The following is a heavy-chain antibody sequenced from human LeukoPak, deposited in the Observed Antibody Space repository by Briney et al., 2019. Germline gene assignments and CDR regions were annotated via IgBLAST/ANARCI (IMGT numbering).Heavy chain of an antibody. D-gene: IGHD2-8*01. J-gene: IGHJ3*02. CDR3: ARIGVYGDAFDI. CDR2: IKQDGSEK. Sequence: GGSLRLSCAASGFTFSSYAMSWVRQAPGKGLEWVANIKQDGSEKKYVDSVKGRFTISRDNAKNSLYLQMNSLRAEDTAVYYCARIGVYGDAFDIRGQGTMVTVSS. V-gene: IGHV3-7*05. CDR1: GFTFSSYA.